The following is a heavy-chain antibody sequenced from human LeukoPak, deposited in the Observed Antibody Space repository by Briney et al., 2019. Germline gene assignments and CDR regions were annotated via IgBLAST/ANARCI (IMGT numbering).Heavy chain of an antibody. CDR2: ISSNGGST. D-gene: IGHD1-1*01. CDR3: VKPRYGQVSYVDY. J-gene: IGHJ4*02. Sequence: PGGSLTLSCSASGFTFSSYAMRWVRQPPGKGLEYVSAISSNGGSTYYAASVTGRFTISRDNSKNTLYLQMSSLRAEDTSLYYCVKPRYGQVSYVDYWGQGTLVTVSS. CDR1: GFTFSSYA. V-gene: IGHV3-64D*09.